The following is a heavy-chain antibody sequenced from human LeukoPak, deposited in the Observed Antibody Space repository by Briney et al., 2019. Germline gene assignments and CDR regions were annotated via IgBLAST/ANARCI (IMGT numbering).Heavy chain of an antibody. CDR3: AREIAAAKWSHWFDP. Sequence: PSETLSLTCTVSGGSISNYYWSWIRQPAGKGLEWIGRIYTSGSTNYNPSLKSRVTISVDTSKNQFSLKLSSVTAADTAVYYCAREIAAAKWSHWFDPWGQGTLVTVSS. CDR1: GGSISNYY. J-gene: IGHJ5*02. CDR2: IYTSGST. D-gene: IGHD6-13*01. V-gene: IGHV4-4*07.